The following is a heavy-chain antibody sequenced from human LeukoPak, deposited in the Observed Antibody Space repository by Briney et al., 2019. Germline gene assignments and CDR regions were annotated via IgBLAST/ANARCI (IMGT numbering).Heavy chain of an antibody. D-gene: IGHD4-23*01. Sequence: GGSLRLSCAASGFSFSSYAMHWVRQAPGKGLEWVAVISYDGSNKYYPDPVKGRFTISRENSKTTLYLQMNSLRAEDTAVYYGAKLYGGNSKDAFDIWGQGTMVTVSS. CDR3: AKLYGGNSKDAFDI. CDR1: GFSFSSYA. CDR2: ISYDGSNK. J-gene: IGHJ3*02. V-gene: IGHV3-30*01.